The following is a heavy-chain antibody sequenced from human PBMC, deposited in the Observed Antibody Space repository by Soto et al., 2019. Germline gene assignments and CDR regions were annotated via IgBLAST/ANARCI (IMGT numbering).Heavy chain of an antibody. V-gene: IGHV3-23*01. D-gene: IGHD3-22*01. Sequence: PGGSLRLSCAASGFTFSSCAMSWVRQAPGKGLEWVSAISGSGGGTYYAASVEGRFTISRDNSKNTLFLQMNSLRAEDTALYYCAKDRGYYDSSGYEYWGQGTLVTVSS. CDR3: AKDRGYYDSSGYEY. CDR1: GFTFSSCA. J-gene: IGHJ4*02. CDR2: ISGSGGGT.